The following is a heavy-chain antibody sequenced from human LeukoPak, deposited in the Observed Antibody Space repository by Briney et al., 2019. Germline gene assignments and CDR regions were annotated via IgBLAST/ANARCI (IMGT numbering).Heavy chain of an antibody. CDR2: IYHSGST. V-gene: IGHV4-30-2*01. CDR3: ARDGKQVGASSWFDP. J-gene: IGHJ5*02. D-gene: IGHD1-26*01. Sequence: SQTLSLTCTVSGGSISSGGYYWSCIRQPPGKGLECIGYIYHSGSTYYNPSLKSRVTISVDRSKNQFSLKLSSVTAADTAVYYCARDGKQVGASSWFDPWGQGTLVTVSS. CDR1: GGSISSGGYY.